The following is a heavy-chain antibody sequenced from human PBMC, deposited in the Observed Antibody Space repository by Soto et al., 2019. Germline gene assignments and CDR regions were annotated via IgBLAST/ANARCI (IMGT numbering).Heavy chain of an antibody. CDR2: IWYYGSNK. CDR1: GFTFSDYG. J-gene: IGHJ6*03. D-gene: IGHD2-2*01. CDR3: ARDPGWGTIRTGYFHYDMDV. Sequence: GGSLRLSCAASGFTFSDYGMHWVRQTPGRGLEWVALIWYYGSNKYYADSVKGRFTISRDNSENTLHLEMNSLRAEDTAVYYCARDPGWGTIRTGYFHYDMDVWGKGTTVTVSS. V-gene: IGHV3-33*01.